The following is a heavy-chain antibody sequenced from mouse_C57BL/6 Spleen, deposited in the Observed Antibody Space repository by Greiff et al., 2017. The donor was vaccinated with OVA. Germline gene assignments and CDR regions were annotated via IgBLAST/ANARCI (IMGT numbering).Heavy chain of an antibody. V-gene: IGHV1-81*01. CDR1: GYTFTSYG. CDR2: IYPRSGNT. Sequence: VQLQQSGAELARPGASVKLSCKASGYTFTSYGISWVKQRTGQGLEWIGEIYPRSGNTYYNEKFKGKATLTADKSSSTAYMELRSLTSEDSAVYFCATTVVSDDWGQGTTLTVSS. D-gene: IGHD1-1*01. CDR3: ATTVVSDD. J-gene: IGHJ2*01.